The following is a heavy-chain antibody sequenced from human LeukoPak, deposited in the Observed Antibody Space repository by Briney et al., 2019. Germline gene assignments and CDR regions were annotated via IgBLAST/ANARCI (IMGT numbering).Heavy chain of an antibody. CDR1: GYTFTSYD. Sequence: ASVKVSCKASGYTFTSYDINWVRQATGQGLEWMGWMNPNSGNRGYAQKFQGRVTMTKNTSISTAYMELSSLRSEDTAVYFCTRGGGYCSGGSCPYYFDHWGQGTLVTVSS. CDR2: MNPNSGNR. V-gene: IGHV1-8*01. J-gene: IGHJ4*02. CDR3: TRGGGYCSGGSCPYYFDH. D-gene: IGHD2-15*01.